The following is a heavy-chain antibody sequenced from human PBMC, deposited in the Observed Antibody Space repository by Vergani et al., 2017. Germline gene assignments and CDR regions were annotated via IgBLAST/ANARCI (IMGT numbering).Heavy chain of an antibody. J-gene: IGHJ3*02. D-gene: IGHD5-18*01. V-gene: IGHV1-18*01. Sequence: QVQLVQSGAEVKKPGASVKVSCKASGYTFTSYGISWVRQAPGQGLEWMGWISAYNGNTKYSQKFQGRVTITRDTSASTAYMELSSLRSEDTAVYYCARDPAYSSLLRGYDAFDIWGQGTMVTVSS. CDR2: ISAYNGNT. CDR3: ARDPAYSSLLRGYDAFDI. CDR1: GYTFTSYG.